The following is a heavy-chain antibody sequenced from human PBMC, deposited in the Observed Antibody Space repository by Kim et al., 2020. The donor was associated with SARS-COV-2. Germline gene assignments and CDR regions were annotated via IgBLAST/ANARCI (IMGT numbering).Heavy chain of an antibody. CDR1: GGTFSSYA. CDR2: IIPIFGTA. V-gene: IGHV1-69*13. CDR3: ARAVVVAATGSHLSYYYGMDV. D-gene: IGHD2-15*01. Sequence: SVKVSCKASGGTFSSYAISWVRQAPGQGLEWMGGIIPIFGTANYAQKFQGRVTITADESTSTAYMELSSLRSEDTAVYYCARAVVVAATGSHLSYYYGMDVWGQGTTVTVSS. J-gene: IGHJ6*02.